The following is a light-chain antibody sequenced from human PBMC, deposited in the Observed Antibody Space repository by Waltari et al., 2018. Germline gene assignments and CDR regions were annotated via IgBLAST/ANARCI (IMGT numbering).Light chain of an antibody. V-gene: IGKV3-20*01. J-gene: IGKJ1*01. CDR3: QQYGSSPWT. Sequence: SCRASQSVRSGHLAWFQQKPGQAPRLLIYAASSRATALPDRFTGSGSGTDFALTIGRLEPEDSAVYYCQQYGSSPWTFGQGTKVEIK. CDR1: QSVRSGH. CDR2: AAS.